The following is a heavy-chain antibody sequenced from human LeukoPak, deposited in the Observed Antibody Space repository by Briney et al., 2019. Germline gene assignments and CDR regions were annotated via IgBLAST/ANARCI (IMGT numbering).Heavy chain of an antibody. V-gene: IGHV3-21*01. Sequence: GGSLRLSCAASGFTFSSYSMNWVRQAPGKGLEWVSSISSSSSYIYYADSVKGRFTISRDKAKNSLYLQMNSLRAEDTAVYYCAREARLELPHFDFWGQGTLVTVSS. CDR3: AREARLELPHFDF. J-gene: IGHJ4*02. D-gene: IGHD1-26*01. CDR1: GFTFSSYS. CDR2: ISSSSSYI.